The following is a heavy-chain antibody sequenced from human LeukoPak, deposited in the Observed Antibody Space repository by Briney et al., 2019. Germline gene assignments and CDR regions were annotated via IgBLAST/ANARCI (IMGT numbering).Heavy chain of an antibody. CDR1: GFTFGDYA. Sequence: GGSLRLSCTASGFTFGDYAMSWFRQAPGKGLEWVGFIRSKAYGGTTEYAASVKGRFTISRDDSKSIAYLQMNSLKTEDTAVYYCTREFATQVDLYYYYGMDVWGQGTTVTVSS. V-gene: IGHV3-49*03. CDR2: IRSKAYGGTT. CDR3: TREFATQVDLYYYYGMDV. J-gene: IGHJ6*02. D-gene: IGHD2-15*01.